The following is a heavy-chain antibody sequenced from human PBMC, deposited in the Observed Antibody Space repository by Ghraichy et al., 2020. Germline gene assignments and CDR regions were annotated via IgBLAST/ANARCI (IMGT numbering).Heavy chain of an antibody. CDR1: GYSFTSYW. D-gene: IGHD3-22*01. J-gene: IGHJ1*01. CDR2: IYPGDSDT. CDR3: ASGHDSSGYYPPEYFQH. V-gene: IGHV5-51*01. Sequence: GESLNISCKGSGYSFTSYWIGWVRQMPGKGLEWMGIIYPGDSDTRYSPSFQGQVTISADKSISTAYLQWSSLKASDTAMYYCASGHDSSGYYPPEYFQHWGQGTLVTVSS.